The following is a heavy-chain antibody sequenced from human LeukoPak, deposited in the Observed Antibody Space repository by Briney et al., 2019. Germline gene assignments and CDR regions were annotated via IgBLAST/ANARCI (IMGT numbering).Heavy chain of an antibody. CDR1: GGFISRNSFY. J-gene: IGHJ4*02. Sequence: PSETLSLTCTVSGGFISRNSFYWGWIRQPPGKGLEWIGSIYYSGTTYYNPSLKSRVTISVDTSKNQFSLKLNSVTAADTAVCYCAPLGCGGSCYRFDYWGQGTLVTVSS. V-gene: IGHV4-39*01. CDR2: IYYSGTT. D-gene: IGHD2-15*01. CDR3: APLGCGGSCYRFDY.